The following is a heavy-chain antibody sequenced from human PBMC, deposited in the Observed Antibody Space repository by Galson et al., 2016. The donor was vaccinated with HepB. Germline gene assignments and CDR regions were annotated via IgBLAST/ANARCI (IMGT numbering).Heavy chain of an antibody. Sequence: SLRLSCAASGFSVSGKYMSWARQAPGKGLEWVSAIFSGDATYYRDSVKGRFTISRDTSKNTLYLQMNNLGAEDTAIYYCEGYSDPFDIWGQGTMVTVSS. D-gene: IGHD3-22*01. CDR3: EGYSDPFDI. CDR2: IFSGDAT. CDR1: GFSVSGKY. V-gene: IGHV3-53*01. J-gene: IGHJ3*02.